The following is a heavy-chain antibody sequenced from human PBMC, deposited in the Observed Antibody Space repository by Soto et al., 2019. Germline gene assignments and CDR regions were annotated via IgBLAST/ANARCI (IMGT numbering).Heavy chain of an antibody. J-gene: IGHJ4*02. CDR3: ARDEGMREFEF. Sequence: QVQLVQSGPEVKKPGATVKVSCKASGYTFSNYGISWVRQAPGQGLEWMGWISGYNGNTAYARNLQDRITMTINAPTTTAYMELRSLRSDDTAVYYCARDEGMREFEFWCLGTLVTVSS. D-gene: IGHD3-9*01. CDR2: ISGYNGNT. V-gene: IGHV1-18*04. CDR1: GYTFSNYG.